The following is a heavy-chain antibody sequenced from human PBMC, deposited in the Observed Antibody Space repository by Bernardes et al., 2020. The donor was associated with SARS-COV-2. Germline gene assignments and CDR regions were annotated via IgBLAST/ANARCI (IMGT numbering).Heavy chain of an antibody. Sequence: SETLSLTCTVSGVSISSSYWSWIRQPAGKGLEWIGRIYPSGSTNYNPSLKSRVTISVDTSKNQFSLKLSSVTAADTAVYYCARESGSSWYPRYTWYFDLWGRGTLVTVSS. CDR3: ARESGSSWYPRYTWYFDL. CDR2: IYPSGST. CDR1: GVSISSSY. V-gene: IGHV4-4*07. J-gene: IGHJ2*01. D-gene: IGHD6-13*01.